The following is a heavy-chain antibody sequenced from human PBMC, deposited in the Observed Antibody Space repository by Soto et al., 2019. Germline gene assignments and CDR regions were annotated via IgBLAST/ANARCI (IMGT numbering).Heavy chain of an antibody. CDR2: IDWEDEK. CDR3: ARLRVDSGGYHFDI. Sequence: SGPAGDPTQTLTLTCSFSGFSLSTVSMCVSWIRQTPGKALEYLALIDWEDEKFYSASLKTRLTISKDTSKNQVVLTMTDMDPADTATYYCARLRVDSGGYHFDIWGQGTLVTAPQ. CDR1: GFSLSTVSMC. D-gene: IGHD2-21*01. J-gene: IGHJ4*02. V-gene: IGHV2-70*01.